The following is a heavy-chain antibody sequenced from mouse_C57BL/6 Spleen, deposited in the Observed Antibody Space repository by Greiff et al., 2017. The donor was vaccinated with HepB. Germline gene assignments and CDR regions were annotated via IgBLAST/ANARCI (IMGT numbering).Heavy chain of an antibody. CDR1: GYTFTDHI. CDR3: GRSYDYDENAMDY. CDR2: IYPVSGET. V-gene: IGHV1-11*01. J-gene: IGHJ4*01. Sequence: VQLQQSGAELASPGASVTLSCKASGYTFTDHIMNWVKKRPGQGLEWIGRIYPVSGETNYNQKFMGKATFSVDRSSSTVYMVLNSLTSEDPAVYYGGRSYDYDENAMDYWGQGTSVTVSS. D-gene: IGHD2-4*01.